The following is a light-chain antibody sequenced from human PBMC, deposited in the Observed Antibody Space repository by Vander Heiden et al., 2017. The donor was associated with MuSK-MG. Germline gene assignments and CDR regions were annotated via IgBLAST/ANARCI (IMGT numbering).Light chain of an antibody. CDR1: QSVSGT. CDR3: QQYAEWPPWT. Sequence: EIVMTQSPATLSVSPGERATLSCRASQSVSGTLAWYQQKPGQAPRLLIYDASTRASGIPARFSGSGSGTEFTLTISSLQSEDFAVYYCQQYAEWPPWTFGQGTRVEI. J-gene: IGKJ1*01. V-gene: IGKV3-15*01. CDR2: DAS.